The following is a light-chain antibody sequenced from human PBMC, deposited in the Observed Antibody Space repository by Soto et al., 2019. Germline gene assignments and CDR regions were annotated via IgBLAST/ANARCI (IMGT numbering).Light chain of an antibody. CDR2: KAS. J-gene: IGKJ2*01. V-gene: IGKV1-5*03. Sequence: DIQMTQSPSTLSASVGDRVTITCRASQSISSWLAWYQQKPVKAPKILIYKASSLESGGPSMFSDSGSGTELGLTISMLQPDDLATYYGQHYNTYRTCGQGTKVEIK. CDR3: QHYNTYRT. CDR1: QSISSW.